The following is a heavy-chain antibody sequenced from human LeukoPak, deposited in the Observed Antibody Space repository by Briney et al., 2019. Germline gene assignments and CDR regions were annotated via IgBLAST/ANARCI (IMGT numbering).Heavy chain of an antibody. D-gene: IGHD3-10*01. CDR1: GFTFSSYG. V-gene: IGHV3-30*02. CDR2: IRYDGSNK. CDR3: ARVTYGSGTYGAFDY. Sequence: GGSLRLSCAASGFTFSSYGMHWVRQAPGKGLEWVALIRYDGSNKYYADSVKGRFTISRDNSKNTLYLQMNSLRAEDTAVYYCARVTYGSGTYGAFDYWGQGTLVTVSS. J-gene: IGHJ4*02.